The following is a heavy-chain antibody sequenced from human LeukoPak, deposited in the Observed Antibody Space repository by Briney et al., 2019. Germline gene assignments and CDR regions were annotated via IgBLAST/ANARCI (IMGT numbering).Heavy chain of an antibody. Sequence: SKTLSLTCTASGGSISSYYWSWIRQPPGKGLEWIGYIYYSGSTNYNPSLKSRVTISVDTSKNQFSLKLSSVTAADTAVYYCARQGGLSEGFDYWGQGTLVTVSS. D-gene: IGHD3-16*02. J-gene: IGHJ4*02. CDR1: GGSISSYY. CDR2: IYYSGST. V-gene: IGHV4-59*08. CDR3: ARQGGLSEGFDY.